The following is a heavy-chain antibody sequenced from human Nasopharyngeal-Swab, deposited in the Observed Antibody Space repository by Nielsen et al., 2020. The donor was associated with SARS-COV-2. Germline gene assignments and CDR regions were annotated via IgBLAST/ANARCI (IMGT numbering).Heavy chain of an antibody. Sequence: GSLRLSCAASGFTFNNYNFNWVRQAPGKGLEWVSSISSSSSYIYYADSVKGRFTISRDNAKNSLYLQMNSLRAEDTAMYYCARDGLDYDFWSAYFMDVWGQGTTVTVSS. V-gene: IGHV3-21*01. J-gene: IGHJ6*02. CDR3: ARDGLDYDFWSAYFMDV. CDR1: GFTFNNYN. D-gene: IGHD3-3*01. CDR2: ISSSSSYI.